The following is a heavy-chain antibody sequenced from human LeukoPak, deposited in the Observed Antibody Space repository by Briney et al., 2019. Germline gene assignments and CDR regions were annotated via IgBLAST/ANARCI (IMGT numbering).Heavy chain of an antibody. CDR2: ISGSGGSI. CDR1: GFTFSSYA. V-gene: IGHV3-23*01. CDR3: ARTHSSSSASFDP. Sequence: GGSLRLSCAASGFTFSSYAMSWVRQAPGKGLEWVSAISGSGGSIYYADSVKGRFTIPGDNSKNTLYLQMNSLRAEDTAVYYCARTHSSSSASFDPWGQGTLVTVSS. J-gene: IGHJ5*02. D-gene: IGHD6-6*01.